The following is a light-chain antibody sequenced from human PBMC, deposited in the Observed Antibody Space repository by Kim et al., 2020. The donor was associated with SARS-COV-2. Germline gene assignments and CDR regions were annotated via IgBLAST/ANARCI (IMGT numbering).Light chain of an antibody. V-gene: IGKV1-33*01. J-gene: IGKJ5*01. Sequence: DIQMTQFPPSLSASVGDRVTITCQASQDISNYLNCYQQKPGKAPNLLIYEASNLETGVPSRFSGSGSGTDFTFTISSLQPEDIATYYCQQYDNLPITFGQGTRLEIK. CDR3: QQYDNLPIT. CDR1: QDISNY. CDR2: EAS.